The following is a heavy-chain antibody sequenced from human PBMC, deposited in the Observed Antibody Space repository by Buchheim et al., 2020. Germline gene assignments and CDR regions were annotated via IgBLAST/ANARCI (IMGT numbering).Heavy chain of an antibody. V-gene: IGHV3-30*18. CDR1: GFTFSSYG. Sequence: QVQLVESGGGVVQPGRSLRLSCAASGFTFSSYGMHWVRQAPGKGLEWVAVISYDGSNKYYADSVKGRFTISRDNSKNTRYLQMNSLRAEDTAVYYCAKDLVASFDYWGQGTL. CDR3: AKDLVASFDY. CDR2: ISYDGSNK. D-gene: IGHD2-8*02. J-gene: IGHJ4*02.